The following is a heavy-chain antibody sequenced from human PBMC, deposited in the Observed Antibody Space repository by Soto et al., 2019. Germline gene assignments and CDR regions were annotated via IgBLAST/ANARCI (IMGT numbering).Heavy chain of an antibody. D-gene: IGHD6-19*01. Sequence: SLRLSCAASGFTFSSYAMSWVRQAPGEGLEWVSATSRSGGSTYYADSVKGRFTISRDNSKNTLYLQMNSLRAEDTAVYYCAKDRPGTGIAVAGPGGVGNWFDPWGQGTLVTVSS. V-gene: IGHV3-23*01. J-gene: IGHJ5*02. CDR2: TSRSGGST. CDR1: GFTFSSYA. CDR3: AKDRPGTGIAVAGPGGVGNWFDP.